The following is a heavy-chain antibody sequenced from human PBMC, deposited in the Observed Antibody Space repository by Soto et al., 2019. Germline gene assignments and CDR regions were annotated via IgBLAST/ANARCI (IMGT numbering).Heavy chain of an antibody. V-gene: IGHV4-4*02. CDR1: GGTVASSHW. J-gene: IGHJ5*02. CDR2: VYHTGDT. Sequence: QVQLQESGPRLVKPSESLSLTCGVSGGTVASSHWWSWVRQSPGRGLEWIGNVYHTGDTNFNPSLQSRVTFSVDKSNNQFSLRLTSGTAADTAVYFCAREIVTAGGNNYFDPWGPGTLVTVSS. CDR3: AREIVTAGGNNYFDP. D-gene: IGHD2-21*02.